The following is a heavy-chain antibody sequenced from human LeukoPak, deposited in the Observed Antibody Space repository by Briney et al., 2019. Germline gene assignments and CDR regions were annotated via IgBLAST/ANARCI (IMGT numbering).Heavy chain of an antibody. V-gene: IGHV3-23*01. CDR1: EFTFNRYW. CDR2: ISGSGGST. CDR3: GKEGRGMGAATIDY. J-gene: IGHJ4*02. Sequence: PGGSLRLSCAASEFTFNRYWMSWVRQAPGKGLEWVSGISGSGGSTYYADSVGRFSISRDNSKNTLYLQMTSLRAEDTAVYYCGKEGRGMGAATIDYWGQGTLVTVSS. D-gene: IGHD1-26*01.